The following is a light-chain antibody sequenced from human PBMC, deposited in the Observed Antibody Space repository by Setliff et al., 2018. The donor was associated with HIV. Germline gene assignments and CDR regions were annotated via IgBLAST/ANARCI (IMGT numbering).Light chain of an antibody. J-gene: IGLJ1*01. CDR3: SSYAITNTLT. CDR1: SSDIGGYNY. Sequence: QSVLTQPASVSGSPGQSITISCTGTSSDIGGYNYVSWYQQHPGKAPKLIIYEVRNRPSGVSDRFSGSKSGSTASLSISGLQAEDEGDYYCSSYAITNTLTFGT. CDR2: EVR. V-gene: IGLV2-14*01.